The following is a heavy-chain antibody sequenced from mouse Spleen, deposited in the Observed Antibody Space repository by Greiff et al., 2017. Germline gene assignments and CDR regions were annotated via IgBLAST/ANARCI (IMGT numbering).Heavy chain of an antibody. D-gene: IGHD2-1*01. CDR2: SRNKANDYTT. V-gene: IGHV7-1*01. CDR1: GFTFSDFY. CDR3: ARDAGNLAWFAY. Sequence: EVKLVESGGGLVQSGRSLRLSCATSGFTFSDFYMEWVRQAPGKGLEWIAASRNKANDYTTEYSASVKGRFIVSRDTSQSILYLQMNALRAEDTAIYYCARDAGNLAWFAYWGQGTLVTVSA. J-gene: IGHJ3*01.